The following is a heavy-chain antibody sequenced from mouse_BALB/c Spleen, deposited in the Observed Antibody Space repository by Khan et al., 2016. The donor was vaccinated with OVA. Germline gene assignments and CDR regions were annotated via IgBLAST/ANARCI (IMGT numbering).Heavy chain of an antibody. V-gene: IGHV1-7*01. CDR2: INPTSGYY. CDR1: GYTFTTYW. J-gene: IGHJ2*01. Sequence: VQLQQSGAELAKPGASVKMSCKASGYTFTTYWMNWVKQRPGQGLEWIGHINPTSGYYDSNERLKDKATLSADKSSSTANMKLSSLTSEDSAVDDGARYRIDYWGQGTTLTVSS. CDR3: ARYRIDY.